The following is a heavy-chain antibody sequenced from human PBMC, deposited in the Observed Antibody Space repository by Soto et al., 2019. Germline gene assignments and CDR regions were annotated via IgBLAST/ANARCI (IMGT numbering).Heavy chain of an antibody. Sequence: GESLKISCQGSGYSFIDYWIGWVRQVPGKGLEWVGIIYPGESDTRYSPSFQGQVAMSADKSVGTAYLRWGSLRAWDAASDYWARLRLEYDTLPAHDNVNDYHGLDDRGQGTAITVSS. CDR3: ARLRLEYDTLPAHDNVNDYHGLDD. D-gene: IGHD3-9*01. J-gene: IGHJ6*01. V-gene: IGHV5-51*01. CDR2: IYPGESDT. CDR1: GYSFIDYW.